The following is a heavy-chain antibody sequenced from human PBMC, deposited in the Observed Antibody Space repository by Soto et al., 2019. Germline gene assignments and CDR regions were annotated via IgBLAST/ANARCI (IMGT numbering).Heavy chain of an antibody. CDR2: IMPVFGRP. J-gene: IGHJ4*02. Sequence: ASVKVSCKASGGTFSKNTISWVRQAPGQGLEWMGGIMPVFGRPNYAQKFQGRVTITADEYTRTAYMELSRLKSDDTAVYYCARQFDYDTSGYYYAYWGQGTQVTVSS. CDR3: ARQFDYDTSGYYYAY. V-gene: IGHV1-69*13. D-gene: IGHD3-22*01. CDR1: GGTFSKNT.